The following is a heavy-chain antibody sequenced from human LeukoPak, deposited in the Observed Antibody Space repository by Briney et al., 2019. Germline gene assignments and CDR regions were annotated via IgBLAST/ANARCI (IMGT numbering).Heavy chain of an antibody. CDR3: AELGITMIGGV. D-gene: IGHD3-10*02. Sequence: PTGGSLRLSCATSGFIFDDHGMSWVRQVPGKGLEWVSGINWNGGSTGYADSVKGRFTISRDNAKNSLYLQMNSLRAEDTAVYYCAELGITMIGGVWGKGTTVTISS. CDR1: GFIFDDHG. J-gene: IGHJ6*04. V-gene: IGHV3-20*04. CDR2: INWNGGST.